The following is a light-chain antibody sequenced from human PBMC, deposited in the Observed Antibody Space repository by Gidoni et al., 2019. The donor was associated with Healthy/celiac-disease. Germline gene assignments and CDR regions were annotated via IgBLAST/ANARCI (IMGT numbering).Light chain of an antibody. CDR1: QDISNY. CDR3: QQYDNLPLT. V-gene: IGKV1-33*01. CDR2: DAS. J-gene: IGKJ4*01. Sequence: DIQITPSPSSLSASVGDRTTITCQASQDISNYLNWYQQKPGKAPKLLIYDASNLETGVPSRFSGSGSGTDFTFTISSLQPEDIATYYCQQYDNLPLTFGGGTKVEIK.